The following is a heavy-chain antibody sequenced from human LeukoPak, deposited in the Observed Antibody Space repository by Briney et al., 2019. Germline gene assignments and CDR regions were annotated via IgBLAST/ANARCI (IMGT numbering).Heavy chain of an antibody. CDR2: ISGSGGST. J-gene: IGHJ4*02. Sequence: GGSLRLSCAASGFTFSSYGMSWVRQAPGKGLEWVSAISGSGGSTYYADSVKGWFTISRDNSKNTLYLQMNSLRAEDTAVYYCAKGGDGYNSFHFDYWGQGTLVTVSS. CDR3: AKGGDGYNSFHFDY. CDR1: GFTFSSYG. D-gene: IGHD5-24*01. V-gene: IGHV3-23*01.